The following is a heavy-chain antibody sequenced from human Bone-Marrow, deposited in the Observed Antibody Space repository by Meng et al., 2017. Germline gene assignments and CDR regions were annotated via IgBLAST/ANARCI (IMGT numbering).Heavy chain of an antibody. CDR3: ATGETRYWFDP. CDR2: MYSGGAT. Sequence: LRRVEAGGGLSQRGGSLGLSCAASGFTVSSKYMSWVRQSPGKGLEWVSVMYSGGATHYTDSVKGRFTISRDNSKNTLYLQMNNLRAEDTAVYYCATGETRYWFDPWGQGTLVTVSS. J-gene: IGHJ5*02. V-gene: IGHV3-53*01. CDR1: GFTVSSKY. D-gene: IGHD1-26*01.